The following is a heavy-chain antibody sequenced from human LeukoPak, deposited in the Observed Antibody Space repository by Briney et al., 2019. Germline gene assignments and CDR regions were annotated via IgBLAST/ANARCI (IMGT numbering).Heavy chain of an antibody. D-gene: IGHD3-10*01. V-gene: IGHV3-21*01. CDR3: SRGRGLGDS. J-gene: IGHJ4*02. CDR2: ISSSSKYI. Sequence: AGGSLRLSCAASGFTFSNYSMSWVRQAPGKGLEWVSYISSSSKYIYYADSLKGRFTISRDNAKNSLYLQMNSLRAEDTAVYYCSRGRGLGDSWGQGTLVTVSS. CDR1: GFTFSNYS.